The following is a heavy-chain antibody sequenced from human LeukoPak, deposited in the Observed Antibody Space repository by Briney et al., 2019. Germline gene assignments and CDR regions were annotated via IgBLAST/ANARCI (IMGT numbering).Heavy chain of an antibody. V-gene: IGHV4-59*01. CDR1: NSAISSFY. D-gene: IGHD4-17*01. Sequence: SETLSLTCNVSNSAISSFYWSWIRQPPAKGLEWLGYIYYGGTTKYNSSLESRVSMSTDASRDQFSLRLASVTAADTAVYYCARLNDFGAALDYWGQGTLVIVSS. CDR3: ARLNDFGAALDY. CDR2: IYYGGTT. J-gene: IGHJ4*02.